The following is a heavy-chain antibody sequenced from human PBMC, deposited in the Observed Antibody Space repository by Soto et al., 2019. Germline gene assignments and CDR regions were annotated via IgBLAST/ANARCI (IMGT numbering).Heavy chain of an antibody. J-gene: IGHJ4*02. D-gene: IGHD6-13*01. CDR1: GLPFTGHG. V-gene: IGHV3-33*01. CDR3: VRGGNFKALEY. Sequence: PEGSLRLSCAASGLPFTGHGMHWVRQAPGKGLEWVAVIWYDGSEKYYADSVKGRFTISRDNSKNTLYLQMNSLRVEDTAMYYCVRGGNFKALEYWGQGTPVTVSS. CDR2: IWYDGSEK.